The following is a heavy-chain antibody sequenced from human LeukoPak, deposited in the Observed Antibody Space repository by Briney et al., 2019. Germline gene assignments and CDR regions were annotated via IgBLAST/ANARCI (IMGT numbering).Heavy chain of an antibody. V-gene: IGHV4-39*01. D-gene: IGHD6-13*01. CDR1: GGSISGSRRY. Sequence: PSETLSLTCNVSGGSISGSRRYWGWVRQPPGGGLEWIGSIRYLGTTYYNPSLQSRLTISVDNSQNPSSLKLKSVTAADTSMYYCTRQLSWASDTGDSWGQGTLVTVSS. CDR3: TRQLSWASDTGDS. CDR2: IRYLGTT. J-gene: IGHJ5*01.